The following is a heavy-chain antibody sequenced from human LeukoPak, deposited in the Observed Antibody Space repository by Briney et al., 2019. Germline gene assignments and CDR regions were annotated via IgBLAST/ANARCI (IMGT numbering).Heavy chain of an antibody. V-gene: IGHV4-39*01. J-gene: IGHJ4*02. D-gene: IGHD6-19*01. CDR1: GGSISSSGYH. CDR2: VHYSGST. Sequence: NPSETLSLTCTVSGGSISSSGYHWAWIRQPPGKGLEWIGSVHYSGSTYNNPSLKSRVTISVDTSKNQFSLNLSSVTAADTAVYYCARWRNSGWYSGSQGYWGQGTLVTVSS. CDR3: ARWRNSGWYSGSQGY.